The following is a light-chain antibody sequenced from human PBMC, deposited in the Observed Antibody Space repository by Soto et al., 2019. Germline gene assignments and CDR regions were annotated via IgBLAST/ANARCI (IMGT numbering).Light chain of an antibody. J-gene: IGKJ2*01. V-gene: IGKV1-39*01. CDR2: AAS. CDR3: QQMHSTSSYT. Sequence: DIQMTQSPSSLSASVGDRVTITCRASQNIRNYLNWYQQRPGKTPNLLVYAASNLRGGGPSRFSGSGSGTVFTLTINSLQPEDFATYYCQQMHSTSSYTFGQGTRVDSK. CDR1: QNIRNY.